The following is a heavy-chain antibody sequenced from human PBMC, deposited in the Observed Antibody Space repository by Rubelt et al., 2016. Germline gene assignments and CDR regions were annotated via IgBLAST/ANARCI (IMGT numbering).Heavy chain of an antibody. J-gene: IGHJ6*02. V-gene: IGHV3-74*02. Sequence: EVQLVESGGGLVKPGGSLRLSCAASGFTLSTYSMHWVRQAPGKGLVWVSRINSDGSSTSYADSVKGRFTISRDNAKNTLYLQMNSLRAEDTAVYYCAKMIRFGELDVWGRGTTVTVSS. CDR1: GFTLSTYS. D-gene: IGHD3-10*01. CDR3: AKMIRFGELDV. CDR2: INSDGSST.